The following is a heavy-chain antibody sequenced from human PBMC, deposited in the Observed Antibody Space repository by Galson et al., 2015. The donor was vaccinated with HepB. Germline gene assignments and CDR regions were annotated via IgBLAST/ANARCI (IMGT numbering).Heavy chain of an antibody. CDR1: GGSISSSGSY. V-gene: IGHV4-39*01. CDR2: IYYAGTT. CDR3: ARRFAPSASWDFDY. D-gene: IGHD2-2*01. J-gene: IGHJ4*02. Sequence: ETLSLTCAVSGGSISSSGSYWGWIRQPPGMGLEWIASIYYAGTTYYTPSLKSRVTISMDTSKNQFSLKLSSVTAADTAVYFCARRFAPSASWDFDYWGQGILVTVSS.